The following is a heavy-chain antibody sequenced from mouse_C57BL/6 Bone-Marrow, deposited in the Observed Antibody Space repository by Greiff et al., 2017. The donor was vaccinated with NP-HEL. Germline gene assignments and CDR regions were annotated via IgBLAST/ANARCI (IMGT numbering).Heavy chain of an antibody. Sequence: VQLQQSGAELARPGASVKLSCKASGYTFTSYGISWVKQRTGQGLEWIGEIYPRSGNTYYNEKFKGKATLTADKSSSTAYMELRSLTSEDSAVYFCARGWLGDYWGQGTTLTVSS. D-gene: IGHD2-3*01. CDR2: IYPRSGNT. J-gene: IGHJ2*01. CDR3: ARGWLGDY. V-gene: IGHV1-81*01. CDR1: GYTFTSYG.